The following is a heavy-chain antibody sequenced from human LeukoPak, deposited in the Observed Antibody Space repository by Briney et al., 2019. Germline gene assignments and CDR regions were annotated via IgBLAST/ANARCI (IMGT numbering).Heavy chain of an antibody. CDR1: GGTFSSYT. J-gene: IGHJ4*02. CDR2: IIPILGIA. V-gene: IGHV1-69*02. Sequence: SVKVSCKASGGTFSSYTIGWVRQAPGQGLEWMGRIIPILGIANYAQKFQGRVTITADKSTSTAYMELSSLRSEDTAVYYCARESIAVAGSFDYWGQGTLVTVSS. D-gene: IGHD6-19*01. CDR3: ARESIAVAGSFDY.